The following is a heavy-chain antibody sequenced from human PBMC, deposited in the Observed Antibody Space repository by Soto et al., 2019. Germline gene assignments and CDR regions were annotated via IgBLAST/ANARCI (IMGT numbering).Heavy chain of an antibody. CDR3: AEDAVAGDGLWLMDH. CDR2: LYGNSGGI. J-gene: IGHJ4*02. V-gene: IGHV3-23*01. D-gene: IGHD2-21*02. CDR1: GFTFGSYA. Sequence: EVQLLESGGGLVQPGGSLTLSCAASGFTFGSYAMTWVRQAPGKGLESVAGLYGNSGGIQYADSVRGRFTIFRENANNIVFLHMRSLRVEDTAVYFCAEDAVAGDGLWLMDHWGQGTLVTVSS.